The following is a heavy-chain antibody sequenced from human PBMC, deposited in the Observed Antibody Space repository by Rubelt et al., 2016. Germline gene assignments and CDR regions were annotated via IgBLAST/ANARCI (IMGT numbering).Heavy chain of an antibody. D-gene: IGHD5-12*01. CDR2: INHSGST. CDR3: ARGLHRRGYSGYDVNWFDP. Sequence: QLQLQESGPGLVKPSETLSLTCTVSGGSISSSSYYWGWIRQPPGKGLEWIGEINHSGSTNYNPSLKSLVTISGDTSKNQFSLKLSSVTAADTAVYYCARGLHRRGYSGYDVNWFDPWGQGTLVTVSS. J-gene: IGHJ5*02. CDR1: GGSISSSSYY. V-gene: IGHV4-39*07.